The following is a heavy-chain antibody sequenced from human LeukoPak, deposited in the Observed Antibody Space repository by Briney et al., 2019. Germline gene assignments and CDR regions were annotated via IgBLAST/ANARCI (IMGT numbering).Heavy chain of an antibody. D-gene: IGHD1-26*01. CDR2: ISSSSYI. J-gene: IGHJ4*02. Sequence: GGSLRLSCAASGFTFSSYSMNWVRQAPGKGLEWVSSISSSSYIYYADSVKGRFTISRDNAKNSLYLQMNSLRAEDTAVYYCASFPIVGGKDYWGQGTLVTVSS. CDR1: GFTFSSYS. V-gene: IGHV3-21*01. CDR3: ASFPIVGGKDY.